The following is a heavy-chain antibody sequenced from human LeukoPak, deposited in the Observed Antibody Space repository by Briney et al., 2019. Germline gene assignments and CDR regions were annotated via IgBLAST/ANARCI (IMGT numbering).Heavy chain of an antibody. CDR3: ASLTYYYGSGSYGGYFDY. V-gene: IGHV4-59*01. Sequence: SATLFLSSTVSCGSISGYFWSWIQKPPGKGLYWIGYIYSSGNTYYNPSLQSRVTISVDTSKNHFSLQLSSVTAADTAVYYCASLTYYYGSGSYGGYFDYWGQGTLVTVSS. J-gene: IGHJ4*02. CDR2: IYSSGNT. D-gene: IGHD3-10*01. CDR1: CGSISGYF.